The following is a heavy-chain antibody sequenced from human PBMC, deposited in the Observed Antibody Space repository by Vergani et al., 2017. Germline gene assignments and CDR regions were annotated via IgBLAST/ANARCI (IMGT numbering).Heavy chain of an antibody. CDR2: IIPIFGTA. V-gene: IGHV1-69*01. D-gene: IGHD3-22*01. CDR3: AIRGSDSSGFRDYYYMDV. Sequence: QVQLVQSGAEVKKPGSSVKVSCKASGGTLSSYAISWVRQAPGQGLEWMGGIIPIFGTANYAQTFQGRVTITADESTSTAYMEMSSLRSEDTAVYYCAIRGSDSSGFRDYYYMDVWGKGTTVTVSS. CDR1: GGTLSSYA. J-gene: IGHJ6*03.